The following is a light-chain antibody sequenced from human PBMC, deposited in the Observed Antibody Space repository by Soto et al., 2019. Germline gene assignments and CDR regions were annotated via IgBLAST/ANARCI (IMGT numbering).Light chain of an antibody. CDR3: QQYHNWPPRT. J-gene: IGKJ1*01. V-gene: IGKV3-15*01. CDR2: DAS. CDR1: QSVSSN. Sequence: EIVMTQSPATLSVSPGERATLSCRASQSVSSNLAWHQQKPGQAPRILVYDASTRATGIPARFSGSGSGTEFTLTISSLQSEDFAVYYCQQYHNWPPRTFGQGTKVDIK.